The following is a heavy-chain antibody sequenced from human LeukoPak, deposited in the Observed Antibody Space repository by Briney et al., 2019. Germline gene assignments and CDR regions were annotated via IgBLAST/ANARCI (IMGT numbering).Heavy chain of an antibody. CDR2: IYHSGST. J-gene: IGHJ4*02. Sequence: SQTLSLTCTVSGGSISSGGYYWSWIRQPPGKGLEWIGYIYHSGSTYYNPSLKSRVTISVDRSKNQFSLKLSSVTAADTAVYYCASIDYDILTGYGYWGQGTLVTVSS. CDR3: ASIDYDILTGYGY. CDR1: GGSISSGGYY. V-gene: IGHV4-30-2*01. D-gene: IGHD3-9*01.